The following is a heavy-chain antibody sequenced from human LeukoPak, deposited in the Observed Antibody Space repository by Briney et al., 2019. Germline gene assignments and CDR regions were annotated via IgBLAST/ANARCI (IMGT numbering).Heavy chain of an antibody. CDR3: ARKDRSWDGGNSELTN. Sequence: SETLSLTCAVYGGSFSGYFWSWIRQPPGKGLEWIGEINHSGSTNYNPYLMSRVTISVDTSKNQFSLKRSSVTAADTAVYYCARKDRSWDGGNSELTNWGQGTLVTVSS. CDR1: GGSFSGYF. V-gene: IGHV4-34*01. CDR2: INHSGST. D-gene: IGHD4-23*01. J-gene: IGHJ4*02.